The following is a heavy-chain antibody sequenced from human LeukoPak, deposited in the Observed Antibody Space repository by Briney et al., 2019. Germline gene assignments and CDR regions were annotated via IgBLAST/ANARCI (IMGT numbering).Heavy chain of an antibody. CDR2: IIPIYGLP. D-gene: IGHD2-2*01. J-gene: IGHJ3*02. CDR1: GGTFTGSA. CDR3: AREPPIVVPPTSGAFDI. Sequence: AASVKVSCKASGGTFTGSAINWVRQAPGQGLEWMGGIIPIYGLPTYAQKFQGRVTITADESTSTAYMELRSLRSDDTAVYYCAREPPIVVPPTSGAFDIWGQGTMVTVSS. V-gene: IGHV1-69*13.